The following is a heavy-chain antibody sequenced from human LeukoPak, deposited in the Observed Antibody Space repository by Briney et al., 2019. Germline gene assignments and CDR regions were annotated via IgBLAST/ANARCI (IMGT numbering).Heavy chain of an antibody. CDR1: GYTFTSYY. D-gene: IGHD6-13*01. J-gene: IGHJ4*02. V-gene: IGHV1-46*01. Sequence: ASVKVSCKASGYTFTSYYMHWVRQAPGQGLEWMGIINPSGGSTSYAQKFQGRVTMTRDMSTSTVYMELSSLRSEDTAVYYCARVSSWYSIRGYFDYWGQGTLVTVSS. CDR3: ARVSSWYSIRGYFDY. CDR2: INPSGGST.